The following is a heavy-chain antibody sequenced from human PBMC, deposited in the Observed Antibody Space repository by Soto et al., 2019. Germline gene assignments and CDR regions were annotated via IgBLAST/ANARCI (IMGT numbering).Heavy chain of an antibody. CDR2: TYYRSNWRH. D-gene: IGHD6-19*01. V-gene: IGHV6-1*01. CDR1: GDSVSSNTAA. Sequence: PSQTLSLPRAISGDSVSSNTAAWNWIRSSPSRGLEWLGRTYYRSNWRHDYAVSVKSRITVNPDTSKNPFSLQLNSVTPDDTAVYYCARGVAGSGFDLWGQGTLVTVSS. CDR3: ARGVAGSGFDL. J-gene: IGHJ4*02.